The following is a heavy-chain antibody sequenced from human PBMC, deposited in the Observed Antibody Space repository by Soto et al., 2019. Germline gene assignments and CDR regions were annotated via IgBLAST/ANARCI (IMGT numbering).Heavy chain of an antibody. CDR3: AKDKVYSNYEHYFDY. J-gene: IGHJ4*02. CDR2: ISWHSGNV. CDR1: GFTFENYA. Sequence: EVQLVESGAGLVQPGRSLRLSCAASGFTFENYAMHWVRQAPGKGLEWVSGISWHSGNVGYADSVRGRFTISRDNDKNSLYLQMNSLRPEDTGLYYCAKDKVYSNYEHYFDYWGQGTLVTVSS. V-gene: IGHV3-9*01. D-gene: IGHD4-4*01.